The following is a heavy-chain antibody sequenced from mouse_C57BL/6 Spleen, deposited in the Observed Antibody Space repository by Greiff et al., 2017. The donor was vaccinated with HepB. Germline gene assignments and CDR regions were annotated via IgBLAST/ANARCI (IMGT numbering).Heavy chain of an antibody. CDR3: ARSYDYDSFDY. V-gene: IGHV1-69*01. Sequence: VKLQQPGAELVMPGASVKLSCKASGYTFTSYWMHWVKQRPGQGLEWIGEIDPSDSYTNYNQKFKGKSTLTVDKSSSTAYMQLSSLPSEDSAVYYCARSYDYDSFDYWGQGTTLTVSS. D-gene: IGHD2-4*01. J-gene: IGHJ2*01. CDR2: IDPSDSYT. CDR1: GYTFTSYW.